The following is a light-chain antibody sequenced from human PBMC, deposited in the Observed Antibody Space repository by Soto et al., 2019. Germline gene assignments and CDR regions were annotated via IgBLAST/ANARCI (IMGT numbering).Light chain of an antibody. V-gene: IGKV3-20*01. CDR1: QSVSNNY. CDR2: GAS. Sequence: IGLPKNNETLSLSPGERATLSCRASQSVSNNYLAWYQQKPGQAPRLLIYGASSRATGIPDRFSGSGSGTDFTLTISRPEPEDVGVYYCQLYGCSSRTFGQGANVAIK. CDR3: QLYGCSSRT. J-gene: IGKJ1*01.